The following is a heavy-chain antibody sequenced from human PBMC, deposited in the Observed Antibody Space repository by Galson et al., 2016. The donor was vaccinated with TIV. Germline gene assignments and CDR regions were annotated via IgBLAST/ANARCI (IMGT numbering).Heavy chain of an antibody. V-gene: IGHV1-2*04. Sequence: SVKVSCKASGFNFSDYYFHWVRQAPGQGLEWMGWINPTSGGTKYAQKFQAWVTLTRDTSINTAHMEMSRLKSDDPAVYFCARDQSMIGDYYFDLWGRGTLVTVSS. D-gene: IGHD3-16*01. J-gene: IGHJ2*01. CDR1: GFNFSDYY. CDR3: ARDQSMIGDYYFDL. CDR2: INPTSGGT.